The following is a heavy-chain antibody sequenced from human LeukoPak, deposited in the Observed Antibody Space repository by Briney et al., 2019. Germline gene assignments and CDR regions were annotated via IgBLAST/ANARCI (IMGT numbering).Heavy chain of an antibody. V-gene: IGHV4-34*01. D-gene: IGHD4-17*01. CDR3: ARARADYGDYDYYYYYMDV. Sequence: SETLSLTCAVYGGSFSGYYWSWIRQPPGKGLEWIGEINHSGSTNYNPSLKSRVTISVDTSKNQFSLKLSSVTAADTAVYYCARARADYGDYDYYYYYMDVWGKGTTVTVSS. CDR2: INHSGST. J-gene: IGHJ6*03. CDR1: GGSFSGYY.